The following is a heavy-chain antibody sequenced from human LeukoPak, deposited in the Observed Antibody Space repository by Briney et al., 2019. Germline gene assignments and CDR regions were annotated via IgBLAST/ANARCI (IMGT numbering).Heavy chain of an antibody. CDR3: ATYFYGEYGSYYFDY. J-gene: IGHJ4*02. Sequence: SETLSLTCAVSGAFITNSHWWSWARQPPGKGLEWIGEIYHSWATTYNPSLQSRVTMSVDKSKNQFSLKLSSVTAADTAVYYCATYFYGEYGSYYFDYWGQGTLVTVSS. CDR2: IYHSWAT. D-gene: IGHD4-17*01. CDR1: GAFITNSHW. V-gene: IGHV4-4*02.